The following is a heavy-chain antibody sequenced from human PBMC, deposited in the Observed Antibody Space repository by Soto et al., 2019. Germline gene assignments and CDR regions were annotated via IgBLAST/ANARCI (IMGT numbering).Heavy chain of an antibody. J-gene: IGHJ6*02. CDR3: AKDRSPLGNYGMDV. CDR1: GFTFSTYG. CDR2: ISHEGSRK. D-gene: IGHD7-27*01. V-gene: IGHV3-30*18. Sequence: QVKLVESGGGVVQPGRSLRLSCAASGFTFSTYGMHWVRQAPGKGLDWVAVISHEGSRKYYGDSVKGRFTISRDNSKKTLYLQMTRLRPEAPAVYYCAKDRSPLGNYGMDVWGQGATVSVSS.